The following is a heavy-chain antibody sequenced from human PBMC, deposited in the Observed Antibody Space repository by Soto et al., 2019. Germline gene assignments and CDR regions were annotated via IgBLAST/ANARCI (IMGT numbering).Heavy chain of an antibody. J-gene: IGHJ4*02. CDR3: AREESGLFDY. Sequence: SETLSLTCTVSGGSIRSDGYYWSWVRQHPGKGLEYIGYIYYSGRTYYNPSLMSRVTISLDTSESQFSLKLTSVTAADTAVYYRAREESGLFDYWGQGRLVTVSS. D-gene: IGHD5-12*01. V-gene: IGHV4-31*03. CDR2: IYYSGRT. CDR1: GGSIRSDGYY.